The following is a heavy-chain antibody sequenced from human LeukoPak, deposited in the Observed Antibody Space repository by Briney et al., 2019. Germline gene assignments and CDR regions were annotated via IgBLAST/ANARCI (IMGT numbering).Heavy chain of an antibody. V-gene: IGHV3-21*01. CDR3: ARMGTLNWFDP. D-gene: IGHD7-27*01. J-gene: IGHJ5*02. Sequence: GGSLGLSCAASGFTFSSYSMNWVRQAPGKGLEWVSSISSSSSYICYADSVKGRFTISRDNAKNSLYLQMNSLRAEDTAVYYCARMGTLNWFDPWGQGTLVTVSS. CDR2: ISSSSSYI. CDR1: GFTFSSYS.